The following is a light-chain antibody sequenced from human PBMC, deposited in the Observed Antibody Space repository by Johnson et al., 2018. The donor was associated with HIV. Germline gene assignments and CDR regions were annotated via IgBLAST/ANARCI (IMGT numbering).Light chain of an antibody. V-gene: IGLV1-51*02. J-gene: IGLJ1*01. CDR2: ENN. CDR1: TSNIGNNY. CDR3: GTWDTSLSAYV. Sequence: SVLTQPPSVSAAPGQKVTISCSGSTSNIGNNYVSWYQQLPGTAPKLVMHENNKRPSGIPDRFSGSKSGTSATLGITGLQTGDEADYYCGTWDTSLSAYVFGTGTTVTVL.